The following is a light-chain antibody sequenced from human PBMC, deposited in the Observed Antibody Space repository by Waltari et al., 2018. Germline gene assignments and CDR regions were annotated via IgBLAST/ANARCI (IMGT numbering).Light chain of an antibody. V-gene: IGKV1-33*01. CDR2: DAS. CDR1: QDINNF. J-gene: IGKJ4*01. Sequence: DIQMTQSPSSLSASVGDRVTITCQASQDINNFLNWYQQQPGKAPKLLIYDASHLAAGVPSWFTGSGSGTDFTVTISDLQPDDFATYYCQQYRYLPPAFGGGTKVDI. CDR3: QQYRYLPPA.